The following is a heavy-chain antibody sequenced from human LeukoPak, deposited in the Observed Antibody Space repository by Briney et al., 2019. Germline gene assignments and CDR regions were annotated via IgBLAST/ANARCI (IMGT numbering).Heavy chain of an antibody. J-gene: IGHJ6*02. CDR2: ISVSGGST. CDR3: ATDQGLEAAGTVFYYYYYGMDV. Sequence: PGGALRLSCAASGFTFSSYAMSWVRQAPGKGLEGVAAISVSGGSTYYADSVKGRFTISRDNSKNTLYLQMNSLRAEDTDVYYCATDQGLEAAGTVFYYYYYGMDVWGQGTTVTVSS. V-gene: IGHV3-23*01. CDR1: GFTFSSYA. D-gene: IGHD6-13*01.